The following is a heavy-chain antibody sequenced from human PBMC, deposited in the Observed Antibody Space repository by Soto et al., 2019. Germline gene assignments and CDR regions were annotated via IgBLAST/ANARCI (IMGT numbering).Heavy chain of an antibody. Sequence: QVHLVQSGPEVKQPGASVKVSCKASGYTFTNYGISGVRQAPGQGLQWMGWISPYNGHTNYIQKLQGRVSMTTDTSTTTAIMELRSLRSDDTAVYYCAREDLLLVPGAFDIWGQGKMVTVSS. CDR1: GYTFTNYG. J-gene: IGHJ3*02. D-gene: IGHD2-2*01. CDR3: AREDLLLVPGAFDI. V-gene: IGHV1-18*01. CDR2: ISPYNGHT.